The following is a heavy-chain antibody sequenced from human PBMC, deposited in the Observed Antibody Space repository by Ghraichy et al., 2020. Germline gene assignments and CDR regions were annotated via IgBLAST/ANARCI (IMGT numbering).Heavy chain of an antibody. V-gene: IGHV1-24*01. CDR3: ATDPRDDILTKVFDY. CDR2: FDPEDGET. CDR1: GYTLTELS. Sequence: ASVKVSCKVSGYTLTELSMHWVRQAPGKGLEWMGGFDPEDGETIYAQKFQGRVTMTEDTSTDTAYMELSSLRSEDTAVYYCATDPRDDILTKVFDYWGQGTLVTVSS. D-gene: IGHD3-9*01. J-gene: IGHJ4*02.